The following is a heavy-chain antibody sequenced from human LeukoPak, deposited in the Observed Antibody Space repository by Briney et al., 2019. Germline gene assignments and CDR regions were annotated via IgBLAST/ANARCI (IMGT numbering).Heavy chain of an antibody. V-gene: IGHV3-21*06. J-gene: IGHJ4*02. CDR2: IDSSNKYM. D-gene: IGHD2-15*01. CDR3: ARVSYCSGGSCTYFDH. CDR1: GFTFSSYA. Sequence: PGGSLRLSCAASGFTFSSYAMSWVRQAPGKGLEWVSSIDSSNKYMYYADPLKGRFTISRDNAQNSLYLQMNSLRAEDTAVYYCARVSYCSGGSCTYFDHWGQGTLVTVSS.